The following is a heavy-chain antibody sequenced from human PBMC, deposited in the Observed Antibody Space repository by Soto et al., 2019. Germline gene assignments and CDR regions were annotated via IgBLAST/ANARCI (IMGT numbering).Heavy chain of an antibody. J-gene: IGHJ6*02. Sequence: ASVKVSCKASGGTFSSYAISWVRQAPGQGLEWMGGIIPIFGTANYAQKFQGRVTITADESTSTAYMELSSLRSEDTAVYYCARIQGVYDSSGPLYYYGMDVWGQGTTVTVSS. CDR3: ARIQGVYDSSGPLYYYGMDV. CDR2: IIPIFGTA. D-gene: IGHD3-22*01. CDR1: GGTFSSYA. V-gene: IGHV1-69*13.